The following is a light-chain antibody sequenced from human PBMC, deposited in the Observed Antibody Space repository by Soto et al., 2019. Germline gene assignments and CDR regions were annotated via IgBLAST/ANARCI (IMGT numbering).Light chain of an antibody. CDR1: QGIGDT. Sequence: EVVMTQSPATLSVSPGEGVTLSCRASQGIGDTLAWYQHKPGQTPRLLIYDTSTRATGVPARFSGSRSGTDFTLTISSLEPEDFAVYYCQQRSNWPSITFGQGTRLEIK. V-gene: IGKV3D-11*01. CDR3: QQRSNWPSIT. CDR2: DTS. J-gene: IGKJ5*01.